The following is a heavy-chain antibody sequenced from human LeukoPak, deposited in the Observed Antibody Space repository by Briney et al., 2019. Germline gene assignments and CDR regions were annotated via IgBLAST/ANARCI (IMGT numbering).Heavy chain of an antibody. CDR3: AKDGGLLWFGELPRTFYYMDV. D-gene: IGHD3-10*01. CDR1: GGSMSSGSYY. CDR2: IYTSGST. V-gene: IGHV4-61*02. J-gene: IGHJ6*03. Sequence: PSETLSLTCTVSGGSMSSGSYYWSWIRQPAGKGLEWIGRIYTSGSTNYNPSLRSRVTVSVDTSKNQFSLKLTSVTAADTAVYYCAKDGGLLWFGELPRTFYYMDVWGKGTTVTASS.